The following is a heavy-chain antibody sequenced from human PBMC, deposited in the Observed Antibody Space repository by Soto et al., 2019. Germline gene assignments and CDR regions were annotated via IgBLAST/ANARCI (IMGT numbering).Heavy chain of an antibody. CDR1: GYTFTSYA. CDR2: INAGNGNT. CDR3: ARDRSLNCNYYYYYMDV. Sequence: ASVKVSCKASGYTFTSYAMHWVRQAPGQRLEWMGWINAGNGNTKYSQKFQGRVTITRDTSASTAYMELSSLRSEDTAVYYCARDRSLNCNYYYYYMDVWGKGTTVTVSS. D-gene: IGHD1-1*01. J-gene: IGHJ6*03. V-gene: IGHV1-3*01.